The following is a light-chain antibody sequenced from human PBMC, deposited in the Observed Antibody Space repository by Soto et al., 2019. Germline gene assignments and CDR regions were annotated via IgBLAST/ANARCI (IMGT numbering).Light chain of an antibody. CDR1: SSDIGRYNY. J-gene: IGLJ1*01. Sequence: QSALTQPAAVSGSPGQSIAISCTGTSSDIGRYNYVSWYQQHPGKAPKLMIHEVSNRPSGVSDRFSGSKSGNTASLTISGLQADDEADYYCSSHTTHGTRVFGTGTKLTVL. V-gene: IGLV2-14*01. CDR2: EVS. CDR3: SSHTTHGTRV.